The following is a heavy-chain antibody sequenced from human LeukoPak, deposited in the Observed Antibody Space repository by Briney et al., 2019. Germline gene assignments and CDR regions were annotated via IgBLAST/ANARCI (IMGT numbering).Heavy chain of an antibody. J-gene: IGHJ4*02. V-gene: IGHV3-30*04. D-gene: IGHD6-19*01. CDR1: GFTFSSYA. CDR3: ARDRGQWLVQGIDY. Sequence: GGSLRLSCAASGFTFSSYALHWVREAPGKGLEWVPVISYDGSNKYSADSVKGRFTISRDNSKNTLYLQMNSLRAEDTAVYYCARDRGQWLVQGIDYWGQGTLVTVSS. CDR2: ISYDGSNK.